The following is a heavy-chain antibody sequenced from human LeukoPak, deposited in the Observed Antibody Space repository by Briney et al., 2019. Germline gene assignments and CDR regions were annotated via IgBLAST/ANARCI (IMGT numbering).Heavy chain of an antibody. V-gene: IGHV5-51*01. J-gene: IGHJ3*02. CDR2: IYPGDSDT. D-gene: IGHD6-19*01. CDR3: ASGYSSGWYGPEAFDI. Sequence: GESLKISCKGSGYSFTSYWIGWVRQMPGKGLEWMGIIYPGDSDTRYSPSFQGQVTISADKSISTAYPQWSSLKASDTAMYYCASGYSSGWYGPEAFDIWGQGTMVTVSS. CDR1: GYSFTSYW.